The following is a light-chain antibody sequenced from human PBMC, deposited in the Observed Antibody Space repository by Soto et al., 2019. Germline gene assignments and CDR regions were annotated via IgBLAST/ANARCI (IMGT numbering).Light chain of an antibody. CDR2: GAS. V-gene: IGKV3-20*01. CDR1: QSIGSNY. J-gene: IGKJ3*01. Sequence: EIVLTQSPVTLSLSPGESATLSCRASQSIGSNYLAWYQQKPGQAPRLLIYGASKRATGIPDRFSGSGSGAEFTLTISRLEPEDFAVYYCQQYDNSPFTFGPGTKVDIK. CDR3: QQYDNSPFT.